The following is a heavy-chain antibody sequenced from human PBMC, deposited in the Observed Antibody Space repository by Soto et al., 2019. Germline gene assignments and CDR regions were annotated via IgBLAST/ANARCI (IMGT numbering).Heavy chain of an antibody. J-gene: IGHJ5*02. D-gene: IGHD6-13*01. CDR3: ARTDFSSTWHNWFDP. CDR2: TSYSGGT. V-gene: IGHV4-39*01. Sequence: PSETLYLTCTVSGGSLSSSRFYWAWIRQPPGKGLEWIGSTSYSGGTYYNPSLKSRGTLSVDTSQNQFYLKLRSVTAADTAVYYCARTDFSSTWHNWFDPWGQGTLVTVS. CDR1: GGSLSSSRFY.